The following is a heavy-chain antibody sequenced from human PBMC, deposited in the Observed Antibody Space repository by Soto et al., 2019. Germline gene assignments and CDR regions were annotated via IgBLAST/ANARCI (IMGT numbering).Heavy chain of an antibody. Sequence: SETLSLTCTVSGGSISSGDYYWSWIRQPPGKGLEWIGYIYYSGSTYYDPSLKSRVTISVDTSKNQFSLKLSSVTAADTAVYYCARVEGGSSGVFFDYWGQGTLVTVSS. CDR1: GGSISSGDYY. CDR2: IYYSGST. J-gene: IGHJ4*02. V-gene: IGHV4-30-4*01. D-gene: IGHD6-6*01. CDR3: ARVEGGSSGVFFDY.